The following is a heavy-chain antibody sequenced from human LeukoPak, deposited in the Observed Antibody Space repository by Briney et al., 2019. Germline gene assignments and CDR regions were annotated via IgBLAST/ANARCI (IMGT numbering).Heavy chain of an antibody. J-gene: IGHJ4*02. Sequence: GRSLRLSCAASGFTFSSYAMHWVRQAPGKGLEWVAVISYDGSNKYYADSVKGRFTISRDNSKNTLYLQMNSLRAEDTAVYYCVRDPPRSGWSFDYWGQGTVVAVSS. D-gene: IGHD6-19*01. CDR2: ISYDGSNK. CDR3: VRDPPRSGWSFDY. CDR1: GFTFSSYA. V-gene: IGHV3-30-3*01.